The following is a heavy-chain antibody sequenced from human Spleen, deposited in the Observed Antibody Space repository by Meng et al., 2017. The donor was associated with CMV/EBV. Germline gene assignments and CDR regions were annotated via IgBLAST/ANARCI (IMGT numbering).Heavy chain of an antibody. V-gene: IGHV1-18*01. Sequence: TFTSCGISWVRQAAGQGLEWMGWISANNGNTNDAKKDQGRVTMTTDTSTTTAYMELRSLRSDDTAVYYCARIYYDSSGYYRGVQDYWGQGTLVTVSS. CDR1: TFTSCG. D-gene: IGHD3-22*01. J-gene: IGHJ4*02. CDR3: ARIYYDSSGYYRGVQDY. CDR2: ISANNGNT.